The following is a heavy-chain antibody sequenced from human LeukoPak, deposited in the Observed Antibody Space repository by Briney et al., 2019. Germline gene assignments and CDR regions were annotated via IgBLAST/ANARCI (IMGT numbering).Heavy chain of an antibody. CDR3: ARTSYGPPDAFDI. CDR1: GYSFTSYW. CDR2: IYPGDSDT. Sequence: GGSLKISCKGSGYSFTSYWIGWVRQMPGKGLEWMGIIYPGDSDTRYSPSSQGQVTISADKSISTAYLQWSSLKASDTAMYYCARTSYGPPDAFDIWGQGTMVTVSS. V-gene: IGHV5-51*01. J-gene: IGHJ3*02. D-gene: IGHD5-18*01.